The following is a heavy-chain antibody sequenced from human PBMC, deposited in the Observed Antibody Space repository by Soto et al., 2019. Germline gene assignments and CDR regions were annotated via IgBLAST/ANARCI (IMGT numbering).Heavy chain of an antibody. Sequence: QVQLVQSGAEVKKPGSSVKVSCKASGGTFSSYAISWVRQAPXQGXXSKGGIIPIFGTANYAQKFQGRVTITADESTSTAYMELSSLRSEDTAVYYCAGVVGGLSGYFDLWGRGTLVTVSS. CDR2: IIPIFGTA. D-gene: IGHD1-26*01. J-gene: IGHJ2*01. V-gene: IGHV1-69*01. CDR1: GGTFSSYA. CDR3: AGVVGGLSGYFDL.